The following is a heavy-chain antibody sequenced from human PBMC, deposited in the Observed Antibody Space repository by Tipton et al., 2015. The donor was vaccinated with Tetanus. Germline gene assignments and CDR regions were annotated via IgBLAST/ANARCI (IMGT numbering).Heavy chain of an antibody. D-gene: IGHD2-15*01. J-gene: IGHJ4*02. Sequence: SLRLSCAASGFIFSSYGIYWVRQAPGKGLEWVAVSWYDGTDQYYADSVKGRFTISRDNSKNPLYLQMNSLRAEDTALYYCAREADCSGGSCFSGAFDNWGQGTQVTVSS. CDR2: SWYDGTDQ. CDR1: GFIFSSYG. V-gene: IGHV3-33*01. CDR3: AREADCSGGSCFSGAFDN.